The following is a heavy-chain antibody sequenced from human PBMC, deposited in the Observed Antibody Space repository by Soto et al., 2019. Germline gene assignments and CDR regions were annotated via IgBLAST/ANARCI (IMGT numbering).Heavy chain of an antibody. Sequence: LSLTCAVYGGSFSGYYWSWIRQPPGKGLEWIGEINHSGSTNYNPSLKSRVTISVDTSKNQFSLKLSSVTAADTAVYYCARVPRRRYCSGGSCYSYYFDYWGQGTLVTVSS. CDR3: ARVPRRRYCSGGSCYSYYFDY. CDR2: INHSGST. V-gene: IGHV4-34*01. J-gene: IGHJ4*02. D-gene: IGHD2-15*01. CDR1: GGSFSGYY.